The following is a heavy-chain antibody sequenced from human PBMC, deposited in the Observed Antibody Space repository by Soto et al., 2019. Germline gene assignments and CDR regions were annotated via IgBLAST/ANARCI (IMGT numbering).Heavy chain of an antibody. J-gene: IGHJ5*02. D-gene: IGHD6-13*01. CDR1: GGTFSSYA. CDR3: ARGRSLHPLVSLVPFFP. V-gene: IGHV1-69*13. Sequence: SVKVSCKASGGTFSSYAISWVRQAPGQGLEWMGGIIPIFGTANYAQKSQGRVTITADESTSTAYMELSSLRSEDTAVYYCARGRSLHPLVSLVPFFPWGQGTLVTVSS. CDR2: IIPIFGTA.